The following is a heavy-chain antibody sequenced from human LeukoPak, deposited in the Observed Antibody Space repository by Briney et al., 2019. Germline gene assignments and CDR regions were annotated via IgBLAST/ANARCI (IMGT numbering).Heavy chain of an antibody. CDR2: ISAYNGNT. D-gene: IGHD5-18*01. Sequence: GASVKVSCKASGYTFTSYDINWVRQATGQGLEWMGWISAYNGNTNYAQKLQGRVTMTTDTSTSTAYMELRSLRSDDTAVYYCARDNQLWLPYYWGQGTLVTVSS. V-gene: IGHV1-18*01. CDR3: ARDNQLWLPYY. CDR1: GYTFTSYD. J-gene: IGHJ4*02.